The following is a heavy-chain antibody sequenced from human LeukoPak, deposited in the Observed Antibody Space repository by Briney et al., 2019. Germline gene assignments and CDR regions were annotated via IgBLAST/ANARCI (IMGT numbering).Heavy chain of an antibody. CDR2: IRFDGTNK. CDR3: ARQTRKGFDP. J-gene: IGHJ5*02. CDR1: GFTFSNYG. D-gene: IGHD1-1*01. Sequence: GGSLRLSCAASGFTFSNYGMHWVRQAPGEGLEWVAFIRFDGTNKYYADSVKGRFTISRDNSKNTLYLQMNSPRAEDTAVYYCARQTRKGFDPWGQGTLVTVSS. V-gene: IGHV3-30*02.